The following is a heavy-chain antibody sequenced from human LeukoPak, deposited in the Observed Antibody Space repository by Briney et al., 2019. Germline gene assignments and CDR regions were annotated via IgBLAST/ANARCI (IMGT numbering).Heavy chain of an antibody. J-gene: IGHJ4*02. V-gene: IGHV4-4*07. CDR1: GGSISSYY. Sequence: SETLSLTCTVSGGSISSYYWSWIRQLAGEGLEWIGRIYTSGSTNYNPSLKSRVTISVDKSKNQFSLKLSSVTAADTAVYYCSRDRGDTSGQLYYWDQGTLVNVSS. CDR2: IYTSGST. CDR3: SRDRGDTSGQLYY. D-gene: IGHD3-22*01.